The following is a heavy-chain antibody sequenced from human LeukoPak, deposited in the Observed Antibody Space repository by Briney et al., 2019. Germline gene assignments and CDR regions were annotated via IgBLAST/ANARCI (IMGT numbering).Heavy chain of an antibody. Sequence: GASVKVSCKVSGYTLTELSIHWVRQAPGKGLEWMGGSDPEDGETIYAQKFQGRVTMTEDTSTDTAYMELSSLRSEDTAVYYCATDQGYGDYVFDYWGQGTLVTVSS. V-gene: IGHV1-24*01. CDR3: ATDQGYGDYVFDY. D-gene: IGHD4-17*01. J-gene: IGHJ4*02. CDR2: SDPEDGET. CDR1: GYTLTELS.